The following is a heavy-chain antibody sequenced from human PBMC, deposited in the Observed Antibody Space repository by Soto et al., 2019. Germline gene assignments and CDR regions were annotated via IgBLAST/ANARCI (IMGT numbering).Heavy chain of an antibody. J-gene: IGHJ5*02. CDR1: GGSISRYY. CDR3: ARVKAAPSTIPSLWFDT. Sequence: SETLSLTCNVSGGSISRYYWSWIRQPPGKGLEWIGYIHYSGSTKYNPSLKSRVTISVDTSKNQFSLKLTSVTAADTAVYFCARVKAAPSTIPSLWFDTWGQGTLVTVSS. V-gene: IGHV4-59*01. CDR2: IHYSGST. D-gene: IGHD6-25*01.